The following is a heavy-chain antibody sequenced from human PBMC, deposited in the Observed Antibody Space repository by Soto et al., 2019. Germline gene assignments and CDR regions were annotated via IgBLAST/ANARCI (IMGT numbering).Heavy chain of an antibody. CDR1: GFTFSTSV. Sequence: GGSLRLSCAASGFTFSTSVMHWVRQAPGRGLEWVAVIWYDGSEQFYADSVKGRFTIARDNSKNMIYLQINSLRVEDMAMYYCARDTPLSFDSWGQGTLVTVSS. CDR3: ARDTPLSFDS. V-gene: IGHV3-33*01. J-gene: IGHJ4*02. D-gene: IGHD2-15*01. CDR2: IWYDGSEQ.